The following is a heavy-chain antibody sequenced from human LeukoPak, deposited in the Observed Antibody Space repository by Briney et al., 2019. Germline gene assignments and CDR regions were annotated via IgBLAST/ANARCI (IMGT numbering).Heavy chain of an antibody. CDR2: FDPEDGET. V-gene: IGHV1-24*01. J-gene: IGHJ4*02. Sequence: GASVTVSCKVSGYTLTELSMHWVRQAPGKGLEWMGGFDPEDGETIYAQKFQGRVTMTEDTSTDTAYMELSSLRSEDTAVYYCARASWGFPPFYFDYWGQGTLVTVSS. CDR1: GYTLTELS. CDR3: ARASWGFPPFYFDY. D-gene: IGHD7-27*01.